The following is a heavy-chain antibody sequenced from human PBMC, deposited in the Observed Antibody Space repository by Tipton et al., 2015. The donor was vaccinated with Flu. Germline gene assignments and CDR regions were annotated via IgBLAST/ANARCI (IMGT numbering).Heavy chain of an antibody. CDR2: IYYSGST. V-gene: IGHV4-59*01. Sequence: TLSLTCTVSGGSISSYYWSWIRQPPGKGLEWIGYIYYSGSTNYNPSLKSRVTISVDTSKNQFSLKLSSVTAADTAVYYCARGGLGYDFWSGYKTSWYYYGMDVRGQGTTVTVSS. CDR3: ARGGLGYDFWSGYKTSWYYYGMDV. J-gene: IGHJ6*02. D-gene: IGHD3-3*01. CDR1: GGSISSYY.